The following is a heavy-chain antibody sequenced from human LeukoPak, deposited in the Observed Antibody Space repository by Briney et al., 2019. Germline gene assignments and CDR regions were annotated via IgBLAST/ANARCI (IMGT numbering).Heavy chain of an antibody. V-gene: IGHV4-59*01. J-gene: IGHJ4*02. CDR1: GGSISSYY. D-gene: IGHD4-17*01. Sequence: SETLSLTCTVSGGSISSYYWSWIRQPPGKGLEWIGYIYYSGSTNYNPSLKSRVTISVDTSKNQFSLKLSSVTAADTAVYYCSRSPDYGDYFDYWGQGTLVTVSS. CDR2: IYYSGST. CDR3: SRSPDYGDYFDY.